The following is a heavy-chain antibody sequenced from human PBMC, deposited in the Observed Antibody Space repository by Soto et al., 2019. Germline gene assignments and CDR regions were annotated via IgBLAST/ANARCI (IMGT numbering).Heavy chain of an antibody. Sequence: QVQLVQSGAEVKKPGSSVKVSCKASGGTFSSYAISWVRQAPGQGLEWMGGIIPIFGTANYAQKFQGRVTITADESTSTAYMELSSLRSEDTAVYYCARSYYYDSSGYYCDAFDIWGQGTMVTVSS. CDR1: GGTFSSYA. V-gene: IGHV1-69*01. J-gene: IGHJ3*02. CDR3: ARSYYYDSSGYYCDAFDI. CDR2: IIPIFGTA. D-gene: IGHD3-22*01.